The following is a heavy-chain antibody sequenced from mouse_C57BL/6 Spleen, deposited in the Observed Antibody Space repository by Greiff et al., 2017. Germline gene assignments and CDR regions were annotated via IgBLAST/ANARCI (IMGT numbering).Heavy chain of an antibody. CDR1: GFSFNTYA. CDR3: VRGGSSSSWFAY. J-gene: IGHJ3*01. V-gene: IGHV10-1*01. Sequence: EVQGVESGGGLVQPKGSLKLSCAASGFSFNTYAMNWVRQAPGKGLEWVARIRSKSNNYATYHADSVKDRFTISRDDSESMLYLQMNNLKTEDTAMYYCVRGGSSSSWFAYWGQGTLVTVSA. D-gene: IGHD1-1*01. CDR2: IRSKSNNYAT.